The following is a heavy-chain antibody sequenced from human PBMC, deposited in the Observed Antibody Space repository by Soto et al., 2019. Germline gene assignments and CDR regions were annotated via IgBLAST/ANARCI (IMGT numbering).Heavy chain of an antibody. V-gene: IGHV3-30-3*01. Sequence: QVQLVESGGGVVQPGRSLRLSCAASGFTFSSYAMHWVRQAPGKGLEWVAVISYDGSNKYYADSVKGRFTISRDNSKNPLYLQMNSLRAEDTAVYYCARDPITMIVVVITIGYFDYWGQGTLVTVSS. D-gene: IGHD3-22*01. CDR2: ISYDGSNK. J-gene: IGHJ4*02. CDR3: ARDPITMIVVVITIGYFDY. CDR1: GFTFSSYA.